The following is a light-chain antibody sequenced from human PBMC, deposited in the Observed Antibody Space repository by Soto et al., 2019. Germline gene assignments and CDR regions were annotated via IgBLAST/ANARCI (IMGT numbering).Light chain of an antibody. CDR2: EGI. J-gene: IGLJ1*01. CDR1: SSTVGGFNV. V-gene: IGLV2-23*01. CDR3: CSYVGATTYV. Sequence: ALTQPASVSGSPGQSITISCTGTSSTVGGFNVVSWYQQHPGKAPKVIIYEGIKRPSGVSNRFSGSNSGSTASLTISGLQAEDEADYYCCSYVGATTYVFGTGTKVTVL.